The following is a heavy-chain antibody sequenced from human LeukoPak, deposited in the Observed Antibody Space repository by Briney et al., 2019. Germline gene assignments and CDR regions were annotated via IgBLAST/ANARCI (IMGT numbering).Heavy chain of an antibody. CDR3: ARDRGNSHFDY. V-gene: IGHV3-33*01. D-gene: IGHD3-10*01. CDR1: RFTFSNYG. J-gene: IGHJ4*02. Sequence: PGGSLRLSCSASRFTFSNYGMHWVRQAPGKGLQWVAFIWFDGSNKYYADSVKGRFTISRDNSKNTLYRQINSLRAEDTAVYYCARDRGNSHFDYWGQGTLVTVSS. CDR2: IWFDGSNK.